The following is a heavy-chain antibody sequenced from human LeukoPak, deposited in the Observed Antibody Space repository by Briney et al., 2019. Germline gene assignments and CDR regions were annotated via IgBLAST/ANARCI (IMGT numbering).Heavy chain of an antibody. CDR3: ARGPHSSGYYGHYFDY. Sequence: GGSLRLSCAASGFTFSSYWMSWVRQAPGKGLEWVSYISGSGSTIYYADSVKGRFTISRDNAKNSLYLQMNSLRAEDTAVYYCARGPHSSGYYGHYFDYWGQGTLVTVSS. CDR2: ISGSGSTI. V-gene: IGHV3-48*04. J-gene: IGHJ4*02. D-gene: IGHD3-22*01. CDR1: GFTFSSYW.